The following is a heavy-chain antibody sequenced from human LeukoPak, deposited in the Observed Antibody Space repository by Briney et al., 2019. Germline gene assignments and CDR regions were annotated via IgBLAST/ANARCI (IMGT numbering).Heavy chain of an antibody. D-gene: IGHD4-17*01. CDR3: VTRKRRYRVYGVGY. CDR1: RYTFTSYA. CDR2: IIPIFGTA. J-gene: IGHJ4*02. V-gene: IGHV1-69*13. Sequence: SVKVSCKASRYTFTSYAISWVRQAPAQGLEWVGGIIPIFGTANYAQTFQRRVTLTAEESTSTAYIEQSALRSEGTPVYYCVTRKRRYRVYGVGYWGQGTLVTVSS.